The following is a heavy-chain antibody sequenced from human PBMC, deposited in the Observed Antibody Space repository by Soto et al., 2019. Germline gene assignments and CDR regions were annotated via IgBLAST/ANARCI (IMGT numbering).Heavy chain of an antibody. Sequence: APVKVSRKIAGHSHTVLSMHRRRQDPGRGLEWLGGFDPEEGEIIYAQNFQGRIRLTEDTSTDTAFMELNSLKSEDTAIYYCATTRTTYVYDFDSWGQGTLVTVSS. CDR3: ATTRTTYVYDFDS. CDR1: GHSHTVLS. CDR2: FDPEEGEI. J-gene: IGHJ4*02. D-gene: IGHD3-16*01. V-gene: IGHV1-24*01.